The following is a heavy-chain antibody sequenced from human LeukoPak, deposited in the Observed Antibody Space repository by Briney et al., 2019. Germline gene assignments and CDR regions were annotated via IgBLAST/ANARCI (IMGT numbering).Heavy chain of an antibody. CDR1: GFTFTDSA. D-gene: IGHD6-19*01. CDR2: INNIATHS. V-gene: IGHV3-21*04. Sequence: PGGSLRLSCAGSGFTFTDSAINWVRQAPGKGLEWVSSINNIATHSYYAASVKGRFSTSRDDAKNSVYLQMHSLRAEDTAVYYCATPGDSSGWCGYWGQGTLVTVSS. CDR3: ATPGDSSGWCGY. J-gene: IGHJ4*02.